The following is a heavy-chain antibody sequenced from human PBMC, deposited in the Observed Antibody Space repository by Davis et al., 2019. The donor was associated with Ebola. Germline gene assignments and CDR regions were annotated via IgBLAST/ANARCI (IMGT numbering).Heavy chain of an antibody. CDR3: ARDGYCSGGSCYLSANYGMDV. D-gene: IGHD2-15*01. CDR2: IYYSGST. J-gene: IGHJ6*02. Sequence: PSETLSLTCTVSGGSISSHFWSWIRQPPGKGLEWIGYIYYSGSTNYNPSLKSRVTMSVDTSKNQFSLKLSSVTAADTAVYYCARDGYCSGGSCYLSANYGMDVWGQGTTVTVSS. CDR1: GGSISSHF. V-gene: IGHV4-59*11.